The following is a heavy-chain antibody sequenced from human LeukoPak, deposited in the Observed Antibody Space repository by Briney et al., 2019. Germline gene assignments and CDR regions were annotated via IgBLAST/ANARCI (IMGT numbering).Heavy chain of an antibody. V-gene: IGHV4-39*07. CDR1: GGSISSSSYY. D-gene: IGHD3-10*01. Sequence: SETLSLTCTVSGGSISSSSYYWGWIRQPPGKGLEWIGSIYYSGSTNYNPSLKSRVTISVDTSKNQFSLKLSSVTAADTAVYYCTAGRPTFYYYYYMDVWGKGTTVTVSS. J-gene: IGHJ6*03. CDR2: IYYSGST. CDR3: TAGRPTFYYYYYMDV.